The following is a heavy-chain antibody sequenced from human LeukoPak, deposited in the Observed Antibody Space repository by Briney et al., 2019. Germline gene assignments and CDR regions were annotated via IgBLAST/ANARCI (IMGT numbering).Heavy chain of an antibody. J-gene: IGHJ4*02. V-gene: IGHV3-23*01. Sequence: PGGSLRLSCAASGFTFSSYAMSWVRQAPGKGLERVSAVSGSGGSTYYADSVKGRFTISRDNSKNTLYLQMNSLRAEDTAVYYCAKHPQTWIELLDYWGQGTLVTVSS. CDR3: AKHPQTWIELLDY. CDR1: GFTFSSYA. CDR2: VSGSGGST. D-gene: IGHD5-18*01.